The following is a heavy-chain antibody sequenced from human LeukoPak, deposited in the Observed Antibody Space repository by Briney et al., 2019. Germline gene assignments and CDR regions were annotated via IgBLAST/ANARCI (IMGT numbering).Heavy chain of an antibody. CDR1: RFTFSNYA. V-gene: IGHV3-23*01. CDR3: ARDMDGGNSGIDY. D-gene: IGHD4-23*01. Sequence: PGGSLRLSCAASRFTFSNYAMSWVRQASGKGLEWVSGISGSGGSTYYADSVKGRFTISRDNSKNTLYLQMNSLRAEDTAVYYCARDMDGGNSGIDYWGQGTLVTVSS. CDR2: ISGSGGST. J-gene: IGHJ4*02.